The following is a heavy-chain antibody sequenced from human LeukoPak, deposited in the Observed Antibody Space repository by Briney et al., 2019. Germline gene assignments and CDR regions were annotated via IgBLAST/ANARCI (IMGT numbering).Heavy chain of an antibody. CDR2: IKQGGSEK. J-gene: IGHJ4*02. CDR1: GFTFSSYW. Sequence: GGSLRLSCAASGFTFSSYWMSWVRQAPGKGLEWVANIKQGGSEKYYVDSVKGRFTISRDNAKNSLYLQMNSLRAEDTAVYYCARQGYYYDSSGYYPDYWGQGTLVTVSS. D-gene: IGHD3-22*01. V-gene: IGHV3-7*01. CDR3: ARQGYYYDSSGYYPDY.